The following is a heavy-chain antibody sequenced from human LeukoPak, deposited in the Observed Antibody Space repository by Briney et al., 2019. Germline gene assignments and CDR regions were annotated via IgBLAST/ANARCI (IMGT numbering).Heavy chain of an antibody. D-gene: IGHD6-13*01. CDR2: ISSSSSYI. J-gene: IGHJ4*02. V-gene: IGHV3-21*01. Sequence: PGGSLRLSCAASGFTFSSYSMNWVRQAPGKGLEWVSSISSSSSYIYYADSVKGRFTISRDNAKNSLYLQMNSLRAEDTAVYYRARGDLSTPGTPDYWGQGTLVTVSS. CDR3: ARGDLSTPGTPDY. CDR1: GFTFSSYS.